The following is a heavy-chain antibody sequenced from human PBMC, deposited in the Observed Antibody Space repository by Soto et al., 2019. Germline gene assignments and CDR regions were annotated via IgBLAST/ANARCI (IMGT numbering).Heavy chain of an antibody. V-gene: IGHV1-69*01. CDR1: GGTFSNYA. CDR3: ATSLVGATTRRFFDH. J-gene: IGHJ4*02. D-gene: IGHD1-26*01. Sequence: QVQLVQSGAEVKKPGSSVKVSCKASGGTFSNYAFTWVRQAPGQGLEWMGGLIPISGTSKYAQNFQGRVVISADESRSTAYMELTSLISEDTAVYYCATSLVGATTRRFFDHWGQGTLVTVSS. CDR2: LIPISGTS.